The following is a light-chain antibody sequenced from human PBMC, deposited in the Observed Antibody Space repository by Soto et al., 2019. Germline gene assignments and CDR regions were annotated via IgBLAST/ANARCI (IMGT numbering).Light chain of an antibody. CDR3: NSYTSAGSYV. Sequence: QSALTQPASVSGSPGQSISISCTGTSSDVGGYNYVSWYQHHPGKAPKLMIYDVSDRPSGISNRFSGSKSGSTASLTISGLQAEDEADYYCNSYTSAGSYVFGTGTQLTVL. CDR1: SSDVGGYNY. J-gene: IGLJ1*01. V-gene: IGLV2-14*03. CDR2: DVS.